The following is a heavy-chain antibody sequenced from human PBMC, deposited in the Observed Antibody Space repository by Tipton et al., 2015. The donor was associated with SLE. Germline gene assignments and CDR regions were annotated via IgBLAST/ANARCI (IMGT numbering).Heavy chain of an antibody. V-gene: IGHV1-18*01. CDR3: ATGGAAAGNWFDP. CDR1: GYTFTNYG. CDR2: VSTYNGNT. D-gene: IGHD6-13*01. Sequence: QLVQSGAEVQKPGASVKVSCKASGYTFTNYGISWVRQAPGQGLEWMGWVSTYNGNTKYAQNFQGRVTMTADTSTSTAYMELRRLRSDDTAVYYCATGGAAAGNWFDPWGQGTLVTVSS. J-gene: IGHJ5*02.